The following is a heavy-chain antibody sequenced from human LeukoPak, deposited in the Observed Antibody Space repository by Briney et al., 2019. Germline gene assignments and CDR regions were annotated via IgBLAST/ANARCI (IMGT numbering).Heavy chain of an antibody. CDR1: GGSISSGSYW. CDR2: IYYSGST. D-gene: IGHD1-26*01. CDR3: ARDSGSYYGY. J-gene: IGHJ4*02. V-gene: IGHV4-39*02. Sequence: SETLSLTCTVSGGSISSGSYWWGWIRQPPGKGLEWIANIYYSGSTHYNPSLKSRVTISIEKSKNQFSLKLSSVTAADTAVYYCARDSGSYYGYWGQGTLVTVSS.